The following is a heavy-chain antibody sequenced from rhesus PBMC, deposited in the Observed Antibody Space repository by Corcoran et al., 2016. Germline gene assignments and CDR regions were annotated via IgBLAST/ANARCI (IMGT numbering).Heavy chain of an antibody. D-gene: IGHD2-2*01. Sequence: QVQLPESGQGLVKPSETLSLTCAVSGGSISSRNWWRWIRPPPGKGLEWVGYISGRRGSNYYNPSPNRRSTMSTDPPTNQFSMRRTSVTGADTAVYYCARHPPTREFDYWGQGVLVTVSS. CDR3: ARHPPTREFDY. V-gene: IGHV4-65*01. CDR1: GGSISSRNW. J-gene: IGHJ4*01. CDR2: ISGRRGSN.